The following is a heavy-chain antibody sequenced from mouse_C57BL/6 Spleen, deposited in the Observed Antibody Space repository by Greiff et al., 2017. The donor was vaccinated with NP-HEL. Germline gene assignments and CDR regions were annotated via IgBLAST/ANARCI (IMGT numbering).Heavy chain of an antibody. CDR3: AVYYYGSSRPYYFDY. J-gene: IGHJ2*01. Sequence: EVQLQQSGPELVKPGASVKISCKASGYSFTGYYMNWVKQSPEKSLEWIGEINPSTGGTTYNQKFKAKATLTVDKSSSTAYMQLKSLTSEDSAVYYCAVYYYGSSRPYYFDYWGQGTTLTVSS. CDR2: INPSTGGT. CDR1: GYSFTGYY. V-gene: IGHV1-42*01. D-gene: IGHD1-1*01.